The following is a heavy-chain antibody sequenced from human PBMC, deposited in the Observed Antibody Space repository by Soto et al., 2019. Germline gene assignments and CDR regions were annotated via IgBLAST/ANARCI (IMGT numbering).Heavy chain of an antibody. Sequence: EVQLSESGGGFVHPGGSQRLSCAASGFTFSDYSMSWVRQAPGKGLEWVSFISGDGENTYYADSVKGRFTISRDDSRNIVFLQMTSLRVEDTAIYFCARDTRAWGEWSGFQVWGQGARVTVSS. D-gene: IGHD3-16*01. CDR2: ISGDGENT. CDR1: GFTFSDYS. V-gene: IGHV3-23*01. CDR3: ARDTRAWGEWSGFQV. J-gene: IGHJ4*02.